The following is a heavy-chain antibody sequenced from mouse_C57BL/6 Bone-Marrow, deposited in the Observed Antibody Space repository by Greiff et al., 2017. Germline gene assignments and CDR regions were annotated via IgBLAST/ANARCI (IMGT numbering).Heavy chain of an antibody. CDR1: GFTFSDYG. V-gene: IGHV5-17*01. CDR2: ISSGSSTI. CDR3: AIITTVVAYWYFDV. Sequence: EVMLVESGGGLVKPGGSLKLSCAASGFTFSDYGMHWVRQAPEKGLEWVAYISSGSSTIYYADTVKGRFTISRDNAKNTLFLQMTSLRSEDTAMYYCAIITTVVAYWYFDVWGTGTTVTVSS. J-gene: IGHJ1*03. D-gene: IGHD1-1*01.